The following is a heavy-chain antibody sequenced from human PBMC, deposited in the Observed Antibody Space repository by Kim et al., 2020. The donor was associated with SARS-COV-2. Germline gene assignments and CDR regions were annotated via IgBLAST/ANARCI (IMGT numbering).Heavy chain of an antibody. CDR3: ARRYCSGGSCYYFDY. D-gene: IGHD2-15*01. Sequence: PSFQGQVTISADKSISTAYLQWSSLKASDTAMYYCARRYCSGGSCYYFDYWGQGTLVTVSS. V-gene: IGHV5-51*01. J-gene: IGHJ4*02.